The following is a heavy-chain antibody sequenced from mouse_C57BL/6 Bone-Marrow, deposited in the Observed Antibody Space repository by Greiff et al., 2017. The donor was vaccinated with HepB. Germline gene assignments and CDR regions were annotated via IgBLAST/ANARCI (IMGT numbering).Heavy chain of an antibody. Sequence: QVQLQQPGAELVRPGSSVKLSCKASGYTFTSYWMHWVKQRPIQGLEWIGNIDPSDSETHYNQKFKDKATLTVDKSSSTAYMQLSSLTSEDSAVYFCARWGGYYGNFYFDYWGQGTTLTVSS. J-gene: IGHJ2*01. V-gene: IGHV1-52*01. CDR2: IDPSDSET. D-gene: IGHD2-1*01. CDR3: ARWGGYYGNFYFDY. CDR1: GYTFTSYW.